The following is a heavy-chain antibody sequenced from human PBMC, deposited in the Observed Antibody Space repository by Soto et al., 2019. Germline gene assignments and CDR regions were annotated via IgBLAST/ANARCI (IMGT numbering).Heavy chain of an antibody. CDR1: GYYSTSYW. V-gene: IGHV5-51*01. CDR2: VYVSDSET. CDR3: ARRGTLSGRDAFDV. Sequence: GESLKISCRGSGYYSTSYWIAWVRQMSGKGLEWLGSVYVSDSETKYSPSFQGQVTISADKSTNTAYLHWSSLKASDTAMYYCARRGTLSGRDAFDVWGEGTMVTVSS. D-gene: IGHD5-12*01. J-gene: IGHJ3*01.